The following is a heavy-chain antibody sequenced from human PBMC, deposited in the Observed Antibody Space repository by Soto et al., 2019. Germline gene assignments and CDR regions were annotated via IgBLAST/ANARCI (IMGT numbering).Heavy chain of an antibody. CDR1: GYTFTIYW. V-gene: IGHV5-51*01. J-gene: IGHJ4*02. Sequence: GESLKISCQVSGYTFTIYWIGWVRQMPGKGLEWMGIIYPSDSDTRYSPSFQGQVTISADQSINTAYLQWDSLKASDTAIYYCARTANKVAAHFDLSGQGTPVTAPQ. CDR3: ARTANKVAAHFDL. CDR2: IYPSDSDT. D-gene: IGHD2-15*01.